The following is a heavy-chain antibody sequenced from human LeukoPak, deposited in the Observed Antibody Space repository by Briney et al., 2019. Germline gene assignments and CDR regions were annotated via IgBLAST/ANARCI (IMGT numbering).Heavy chain of an antibody. D-gene: IGHD2-15*01. CDR2: ISAYNGNT. CDR3: AREVPYCSGGSCYDYYYYYGMDV. J-gene: IGHJ6*02. V-gene: IGHV1-18*01. Sequence: ASVKVSCKASGYTFTSYGISWVRQAPGQGLEWMGWISAYNGNTNYAQKLQGRVTMTTDTSTSTAYMELRSLRSDDTAVYYCAREVPYCSGGSCYDYYYYYGMDVWGQGTTVTVSS. CDR1: GYTFTSYG.